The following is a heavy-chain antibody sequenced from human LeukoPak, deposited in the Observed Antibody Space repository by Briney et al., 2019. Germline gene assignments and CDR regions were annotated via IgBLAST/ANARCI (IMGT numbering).Heavy chain of an antibody. V-gene: IGHV3-23*01. Sequence: GGSLRLSCAASGFTFSSYAMSWVRQAPGKGLEWVSAISGSGGSTYYADSVKGRFTISRDNSKNTLYLQMNSLRAEDTAVYYCAKARSSSGRGSGKYYFAYWGRGTLVTVSS. CDR2: ISGSGGST. CDR1: GFTFSSYA. CDR3: AKARSSSGRGSGKYYFAY. J-gene: IGHJ4*02. D-gene: IGHD6-6*01.